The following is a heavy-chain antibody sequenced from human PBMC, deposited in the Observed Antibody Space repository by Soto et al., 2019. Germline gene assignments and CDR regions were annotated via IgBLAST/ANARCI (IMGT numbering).Heavy chain of an antibody. J-gene: IGHJ6*02. CDR3: ARDRGTSADV. Sequence: QVQLQESGPGLVKPSETLSLTCTVSGGSISSYYWSWIRQPPGKGLEWIGYIYYSGITNYNPSLKSRVTISVNTSKNQFSLNLSSVNAADTAVYYCARDRGTSADVWGQGTTVTVSS. D-gene: IGHD2-8*02. CDR1: GGSISSYY. CDR2: IYYSGIT. V-gene: IGHV4-59*01.